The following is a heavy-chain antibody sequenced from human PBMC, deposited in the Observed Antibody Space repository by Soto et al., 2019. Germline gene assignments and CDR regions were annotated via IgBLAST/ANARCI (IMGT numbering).Heavy chain of an antibody. V-gene: IGHV3-30-3*01. J-gene: IGHJ6*02. CDR3: ARASYIGAVADYYYYYGMDV. CDR2: ISYDGSNK. Sequence: PGGSLRLSCAASGFTFSSYAMHWVRQAPGKGLEWVAVISYDGSNKYYADSVKGRFTISRDNSKNTLYLQMNSLRAEDTAVYYCARASYIGAVADYYYYYGMDVWGQGTTVTVSS. D-gene: IGHD6-19*01. CDR1: GFTFSSYA.